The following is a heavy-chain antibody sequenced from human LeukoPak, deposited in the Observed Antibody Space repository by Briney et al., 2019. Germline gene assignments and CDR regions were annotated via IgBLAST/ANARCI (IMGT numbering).Heavy chain of an antibody. V-gene: IGHV1-69*13. CDR2: IIPIFGTA. D-gene: IGHD5-18*01. CDR1: GGTFSSYA. CDR3: ASSRGEGYSYGLDAFDY. Sequence: SVKVSCKASGGTFSSYAISWMRQAPGQGLEWMGGIIPIFGTANYAQKFQGRVTITADESTSTAYMELSSLRSEDTAVYYCASSRGEGYSYGLDAFDYWGQGTLVTVSS. J-gene: IGHJ4*02.